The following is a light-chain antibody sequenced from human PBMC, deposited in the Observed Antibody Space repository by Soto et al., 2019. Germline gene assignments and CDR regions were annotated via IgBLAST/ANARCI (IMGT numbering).Light chain of an antibody. J-gene: IGLJ3*02. CDR2: GHN. Sequence: QSALTQPASVSGAPGQRVTISCTGSYANIGAGYEVHWYQQIPGTAPKLLISGHNNRPSGVPDRFFGSKSGTSASLTIIGLQAEDEADYYCQSYDNSLSGSGVFGGGTKVTVL. V-gene: IGLV1-40*01. CDR3: QSYDNSLSGSGV. CDR1: YANIGAGYE.